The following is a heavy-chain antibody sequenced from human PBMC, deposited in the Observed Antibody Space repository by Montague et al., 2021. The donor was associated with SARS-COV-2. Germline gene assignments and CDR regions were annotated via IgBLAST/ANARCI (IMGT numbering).Heavy chain of an antibody. D-gene: IGHD3-22*01. CDR3: ARGHHYYDSSGYLGAGYYYYYMDV. Sequence: SLRLSCAASGFTFSSYDMHWVRQATGKGPEWVSAIGTAGDTYHPGSAKGRFTISRENAKNSLYLQMNSLRAGDTAVYYCARGHHYYDSSGYLGAGYYYYYMDVWGKGTTVTVSS. CDR1: GFTFSSYD. J-gene: IGHJ6*03. V-gene: IGHV3-13*01. CDR2: IGTAGDT.